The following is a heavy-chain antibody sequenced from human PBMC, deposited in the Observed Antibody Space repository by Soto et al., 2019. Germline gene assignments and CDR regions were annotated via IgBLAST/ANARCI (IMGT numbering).Heavy chain of an antibody. Sequence: ASVKVSCKASGYTFTSYGISWVRQAPGQGLEWMGWISAYNGNTNYAQKLQGRVTMTTDTSTSTAYMELRSLRSDDTAVDYCARDRVPYSSSWHPDNWFDPWGQGTLVTVSS. CDR3: ARDRVPYSSSWHPDNWFDP. CDR1: GYTFTSYG. J-gene: IGHJ5*02. D-gene: IGHD6-13*01. CDR2: ISAYNGNT. V-gene: IGHV1-18*01.